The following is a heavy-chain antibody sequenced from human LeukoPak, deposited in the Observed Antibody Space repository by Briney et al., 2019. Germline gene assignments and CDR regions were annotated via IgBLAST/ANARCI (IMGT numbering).Heavy chain of an antibody. CDR3: ATYTVVTPLVDY. J-gene: IGHJ4*02. V-gene: IGHV3-53*01. Sequence: GGSLRLSCAASGFTVSSNYMSWVRQAPGKGLEWVSVIYSGGSTYYADSVKGRFTISRDNSKNTLYFQMNSLRAEDTAVYYCATYTVVTPLVDYWGQGTLVTVSS. CDR2: IYSGGST. D-gene: IGHD4-23*01. CDR1: GFTVSSNY.